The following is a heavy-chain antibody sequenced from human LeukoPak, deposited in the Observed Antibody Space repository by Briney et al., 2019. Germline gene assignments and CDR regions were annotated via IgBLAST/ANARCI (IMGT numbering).Heavy chain of an antibody. CDR1: GFTFDDYA. CDR2: ISWNSGSI. D-gene: IGHD1-26*01. V-gene: IGHV3-9*01. CDR3: ARSSGATYYYYYYMDV. Sequence: GGSLRLSCAASGFTFDDYAMHWVRQAPGKGLEWVSGISWNSGSIDYADSVKGRFTISRDNAKNSLYLQMNSLRAEDTALYYCARSSGATYYYYYYMDVWGKGTTVTVSS. J-gene: IGHJ6*03.